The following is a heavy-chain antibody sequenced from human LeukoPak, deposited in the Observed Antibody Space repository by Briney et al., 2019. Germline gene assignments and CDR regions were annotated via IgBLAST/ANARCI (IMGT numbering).Heavy chain of an antibody. V-gene: IGHV3-21*01. Sequence: GGSLRLSCAASEFTFSTYSMNWVRQAPGKGLEWVASISSSSTYIYHADSVKGRFTISRDNAKNSLYLQMNSLRAEDTAVYYCARDGSGSYFDYWGQGTLVTVSS. D-gene: IGHD1-26*01. CDR3: ARDGSGSYFDY. J-gene: IGHJ4*02. CDR2: ISSSSTYI. CDR1: EFTFSTYS.